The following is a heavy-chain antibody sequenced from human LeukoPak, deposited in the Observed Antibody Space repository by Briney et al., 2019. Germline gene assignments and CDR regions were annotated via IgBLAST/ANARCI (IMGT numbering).Heavy chain of an antibody. V-gene: IGHV3-30*02. CDR2: IRYDGSNK. D-gene: IGHD6-13*01. J-gene: IGHJ4*02. Sequence: GGSLRLSCAASGFTFSSYWMSWVRQAPGKGLEWVAFIRYDGSNKYYADSVKGRFTISRDNSKNTLCLQMNSLRAEDTAVYYCAKGYSSSWDFDYWGQGTLVTVSS. CDR1: GFTFSSYW. CDR3: AKGYSSSWDFDY.